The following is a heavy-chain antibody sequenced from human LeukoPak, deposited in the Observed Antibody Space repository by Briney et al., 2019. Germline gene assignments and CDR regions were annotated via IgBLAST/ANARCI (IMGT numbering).Heavy chain of an antibody. V-gene: IGHV4-34*01. Sequence: SETLSLTCAVYGGSFSGYYWSWIRQPPGKGLEWIGEINHSGSTNYNPSLKSRVTISVDTSKNQFSLKLSSVTAADTAVYYCARRRPLYYDILTGYSGYYYMDVWGKGTTVTISS. D-gene: IGHD3-9*01. CDR1: GGSFSGYY. CDR3: ARRRPLYYDILTGYSGYYYMDV. CDR2: INHSGST. J-gene: IGHJ6*03.